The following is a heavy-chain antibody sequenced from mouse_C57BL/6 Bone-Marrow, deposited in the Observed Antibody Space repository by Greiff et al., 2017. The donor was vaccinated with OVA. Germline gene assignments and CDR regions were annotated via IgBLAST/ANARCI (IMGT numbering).Heavy chain of an antibody. J-gene: IGHJ2*01. CDR2: ISGGGGNT. CDR1: GFTFSSYT. Sequence: DVKLVESGGGLVKPGGSLKLSCAASGFTFSSYTMSWVRQTPEKRLEWVATISGGGGNTYYPDSVKGRFTISRDNAKNTLYLQMSSLRSEDTALYYCARLKRSYYDYDGVAFDYWGQGTTLTVSS. CDR3: ARLKRSYYDYDGVAFDY. D-gene: IGHD2-4*01. V-gene: IGHV5-9*01.